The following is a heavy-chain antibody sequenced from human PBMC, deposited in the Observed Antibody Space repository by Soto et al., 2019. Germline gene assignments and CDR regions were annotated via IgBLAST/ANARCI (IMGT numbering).Heavy chain of an antibody. V-gene: IGHV4-61*01. Sequence: SETLSLTCTVSGGSVSSDTHYWSWIRQPPGKRLEWVGFTYSSGSTNYNPSLKSRVTMSVDTSKNQFSLKLRSVIVADTAVYHCARFVRSCSGTTCYTRANVWGQGTTVTVS. D-gene: IGHD2-2*02. J-gene: IGHJ6*02. CDR1: GGSVSSDTHY. CDR3: ARFVRSCSGTTCYTRANV. CDR2: TYSSGST.